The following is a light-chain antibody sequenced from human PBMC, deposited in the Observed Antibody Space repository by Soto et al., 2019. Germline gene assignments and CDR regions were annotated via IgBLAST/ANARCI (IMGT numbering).Light chain of an antibody. J-gene: IGLJ3*02. V-gene: IGLV1-40*01. Sequence: QSVLTQSPSVSGAPGQRVTISCTGSSSNIGAGYAVHWYQHLPGTVPKLLIYGNNNRPSGVPDRFSGSKSGTSASLAITGLLAEDEADYHCQSFDNSLNIWVFGGGTKLTVL. CDR2: GNN. CDR3: QSFDNSLNIWV. CDR1: SSNIGAGYA.